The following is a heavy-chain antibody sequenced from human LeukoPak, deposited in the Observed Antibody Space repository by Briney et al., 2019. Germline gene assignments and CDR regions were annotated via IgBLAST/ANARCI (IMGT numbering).Heavy chain of an antibody. CDR1: GFTFRSHW. D-gene: IGHD6-13*01. J-gene: IGHJ4*02. CDR2: INSDGSST. CDR3: ARVGYSSIWYVDF. Sequence: AGGSLRLSCAASGFTFRSHWIHWVRQAPGKGLVWVSRINSDGSSTSYADSVQGRFTISRDNAKNTLYLQMSSLRAEDTAVYYCARVGYSSIWYVDFWGQGTLVTVSS. V-gene: IGHV3-74*01.